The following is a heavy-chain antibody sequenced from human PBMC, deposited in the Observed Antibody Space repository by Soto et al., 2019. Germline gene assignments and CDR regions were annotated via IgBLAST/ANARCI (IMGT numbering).Heavy chain of an antibody. D-gene: IGHD6-19*01. CDR2: IKQDGSEK. CDR3: ARDRSSGWWAVTYEVAFDI. CDR1: GFTFNNHW. V-gene: IGHV3-7*03. J-gene: IGHJ3*02. Sequence: EVQLVESGGGLVQSGGSLRLSCAASGFTFNNHWMNWVRQAPGKGLEWVANIKQDGSEKYYVDYLKGRFIISRDNAKNSLYLQMNTLRRDETAVYYCARDRSSGWWAVTYEVAFDIWGQGTMVTVSS.